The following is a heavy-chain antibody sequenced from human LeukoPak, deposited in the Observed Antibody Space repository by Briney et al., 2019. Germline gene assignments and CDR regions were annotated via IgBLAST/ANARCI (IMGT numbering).Heavy chain of an antibody. CDR1: GGSIDSRSYY. Sequence: SETLSLTCTVSGGSIDSRSYYWDWIRQAPGKGLEWIRTIYHSGSTEYNPSLKSRVAIFVDTSKNQFSLILHSVAAADTAVYYCARRSEFDNTHYHYFDYWGQGALVTVSS. D-gene: IGHD2-15*01. CDR2: IYHSGST. V-gene: IGHV4-39*01. J-gene: IGHJ4*02. CDR3: ARRSEFDNTHYHYFDY.